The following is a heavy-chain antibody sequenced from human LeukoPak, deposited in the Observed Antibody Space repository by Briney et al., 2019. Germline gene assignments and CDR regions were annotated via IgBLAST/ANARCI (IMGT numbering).Heavy chain of an antibody. J-gene: IGHJ4*02. Sequence: SVKVSSKVSGYTLSSVGINSVRQAPGQGLEWMGWISAHDGSTKYTQNFQVRVTMATDTSTTTAYMELRSLRSDDTAVYDCARDKDNWAPHFFGYWGQGTLVTVSS. CDR2: ISAHDGST. CDR3: ARDKDNWAPHFFGY. CDR1: GYTLSSVG. D-gene: IGHD1-20*01. V-gene: IGHV1-18*01.